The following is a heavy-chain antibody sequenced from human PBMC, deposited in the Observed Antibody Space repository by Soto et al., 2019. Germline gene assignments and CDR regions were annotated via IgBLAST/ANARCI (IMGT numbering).Heavy chain of an antibody. CDR1: GGSFSGYY. J-gene: IGHJ6*02. CDR3: ARGDRGTFGGEYYGMDV. CDR2: INHSGST. V-gene: IGHV4-34*01. D-gene: IGHD3-10*01. Sequence: PALTCAVYGGSFSGYYWSWIRQPPGKGLEWIGEINHSGSTNYNPSLKSRVTISVDTSKNQFSLKLSSVTAADTAVYYCARGDRGTFGGEYYGMDVWGQGTTVTVSS.